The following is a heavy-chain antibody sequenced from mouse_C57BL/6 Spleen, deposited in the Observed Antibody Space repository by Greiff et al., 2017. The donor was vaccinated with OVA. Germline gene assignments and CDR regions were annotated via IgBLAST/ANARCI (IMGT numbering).Heavy chain of an antibody. CDR3: ARVITAVVATNWYFDV. Sequence: VQLVESGGGLVKPGGSLKLSCAASGFPFSSYAMSWVRQTPEKRLEWVATISDGGSYTYYPDNVKGRFTISRDNAKNNLYLQMSHLKSEDTAMYYCARVITAVVATNWYFDVWGTGTTVTVSS. CDR1: GFPFSSYA. CDR2: ISDGGSYT. D-gene: IGHD1-1*01. J-gene: IGHJ1*03. V-gene: IGHV5-4*01.